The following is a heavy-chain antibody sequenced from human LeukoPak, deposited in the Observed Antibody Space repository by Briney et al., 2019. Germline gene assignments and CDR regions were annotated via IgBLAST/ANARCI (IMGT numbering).Heavy chain of an antibody. CDR1: GFTFGTYE. D-gene: IGHD3-10*02. J-gene: IGHJ6*04. Sequence: GGSLRLSCAASGFTFGTYEMNWVRQAPGKGLEWVSYISGSTIYYADSVKGRFTISRDNAKNSLYLQMNSLRAEDTAVYYCAELGITMIGGVWGKGTTVTISS. CDR3: AELGITMIGGV. V-gene: IGHV3-48*03. CDR2: ISGSTI.